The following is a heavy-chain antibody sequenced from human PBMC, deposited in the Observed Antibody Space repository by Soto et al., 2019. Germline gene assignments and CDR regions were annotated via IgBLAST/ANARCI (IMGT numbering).Heavy chain of an antibody. D-gene: IGHD1-26*01. CDR1: GGSISSGGYS. Sequence: SETLSLTCAVSGGSISSGGYSWSWIQQPPGKGLEWIGYIYHSGSTNYNPSLKSRVTISVDKSKNQFSLKLSSVTAADTAVYYCARVSGSYYYGMDVWGQGTTVTVSS. J-gene: IGHJ6*02. CDR3: ARVSGSYYYGMDV. V-gene: IGHV4-30-2*01. CDR2: IYHSGST.